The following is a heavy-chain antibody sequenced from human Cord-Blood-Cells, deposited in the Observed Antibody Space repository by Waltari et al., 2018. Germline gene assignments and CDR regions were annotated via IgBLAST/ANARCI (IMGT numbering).Heavy chain of an antibody. CDR3: ARGGQQLVLGDSGDWFDP. CDR2: ISSSSSYI. Sequence: EVQLVESGGGLVKPGGSLRLSCAASGFTFSSYRMTWVRQAPGKGLEWVSSISSSSSYIYYADSVKGRFTISRDNAKNSLYLQMNSLRAEDTAVYYCARGGQQLVLGDSGDWFDPWGQGTLVTVSS. V-gene: IGHV3-21*01. J-gene: IGHJ5*02. D-gene: IGHD6-13*01. CDR1: GFTFSSYR.